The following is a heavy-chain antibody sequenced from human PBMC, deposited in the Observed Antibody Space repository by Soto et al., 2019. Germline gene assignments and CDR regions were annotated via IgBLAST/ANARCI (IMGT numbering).Heavy chain of an antibody. CDR3: VKDASPYYDYVWGSYRYFAFDI. D-gene: IGHD3-16*02. J-gene: IGHJ3*02. CDR1: GFTFSSYA. V-gene: IGHV3-23*01. CDR2: ISGSGGST. Sequence: GGSLRLSCAASGFTFSSYAMSWVRQAPGKGLEWVSAISGSGGSTYYADSVKGRFTISRDNSKNTLYLQMNSLRAEDTAVYYCVKDASPYYDYVWGSYRYFAFDIWGQGTMVTVSS.